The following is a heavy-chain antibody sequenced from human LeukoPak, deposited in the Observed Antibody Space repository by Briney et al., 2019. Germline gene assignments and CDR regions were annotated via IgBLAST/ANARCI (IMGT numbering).Heavy chain of an antibody. CDR3: ARDLVVPGIAARYYFDY. J-gene: IGHJ4*02. V-gene: IGHV1-2*02. CDR1: GYTFTGYY. D-gene: IGHD6-13*01. CDR2: INPNSGGT. Sequence: GASVKVSCKASGYTFTGYYMHWVRQAPGQGLEWMGWINPNSGGTNYAQKFQGRVTMTRGTSISTAYMELSRLRSDDTAVYYCARDLVVPGIAARYYFDYWGQGTLVTVSS.